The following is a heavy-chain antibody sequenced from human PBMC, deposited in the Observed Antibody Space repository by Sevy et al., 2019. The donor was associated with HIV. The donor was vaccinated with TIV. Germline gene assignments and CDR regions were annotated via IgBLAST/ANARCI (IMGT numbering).Heavy chain of an antibody. CDR3: ARGGEYYDYVWGSYRYQNFDY. J-gene: IGHJ4*02. Sequence: QSQTLSLTCAISGDSVSSNSAAWNWIRQSPSRGLEWLGRTYYRSKWYNDYAVSVKSRITINPDTSKNQFSLQLNSVTPEVTAVYYCARGGEYYDYVWGSYRYQNFDYWGQGTLVTVSS. CDR1: GDSVSSNSAA. D-gene: IGHD3-16*02. V-gene: IGHV6-1*01. CDR2: TYYRSKWYN.